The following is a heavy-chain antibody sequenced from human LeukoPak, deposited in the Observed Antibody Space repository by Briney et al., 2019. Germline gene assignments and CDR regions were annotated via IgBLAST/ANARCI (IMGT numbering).Heavy chain of an antibody. J-gene: IGHJ5*02. Sequence: SEAPSLTCTVPGGSISSSGYYWGWIRQPPGKGLEWIASIYYSGSTYYNPSLKSRVTLSVDTSKNQLSLKLSSLTAADTAVYYCARHEYSGSYYGLSWFDPWGQGTLVTVSS. D-gene: IGHD1-26*01. CDR1: GGSISSSGYY. CDR2: IYYSGST. CDR3: ARHEYSGSYYGLSWFDP. V-gene: IGHV4-39*01.